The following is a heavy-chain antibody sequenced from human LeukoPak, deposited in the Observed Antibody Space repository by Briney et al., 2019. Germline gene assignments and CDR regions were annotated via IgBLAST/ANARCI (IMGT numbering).Heavy chain of an antibody. CDR1: GYTFIGYY. J-gene: IGHJ4*02. CDR2: INPNSGGT. CDR3: AVPTLINYYHY. D-gene: IGHD3-22*01. Sequence: AASVKVSCKASGYTFIGYYMHWVRQAPGQGLEWMGWINPNSGGTNYAQKFQGRVTMTRDTSISTAYMELSRLTSDDTAVYCCAVPTLINYYHYWGQGTLVTVSS. V-gene: IGHV1-2*02.